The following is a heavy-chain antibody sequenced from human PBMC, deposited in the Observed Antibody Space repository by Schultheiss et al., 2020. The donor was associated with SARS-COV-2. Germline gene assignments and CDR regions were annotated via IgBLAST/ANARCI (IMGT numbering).Heavy chain of an antibody. CDR1: GGSISSGGYY. Sequence: QTLSLTCTVSGGSISSGGYYWSWIRQHPGKGLEWIGYIYYSGSTNYNPSLKSRVTISVDTSKNQFSLKLSSVTAADTAVYYCAREIDAIDSSGHWFDPWGQGTLVTVSS. CDR2: IYYSGST. CDR3: AREIDAIDSSGHWFDP. J-gene: IGHJ5*02. V-gene: IGHV4-61*08. D-gene: IGHD3-22*01.